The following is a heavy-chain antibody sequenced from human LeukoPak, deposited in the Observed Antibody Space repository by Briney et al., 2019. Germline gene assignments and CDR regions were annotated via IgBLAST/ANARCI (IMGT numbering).Heavy chain of an antibody. CDR1: GFTFSSYE. J-gene: IGHJ3*02. CDR2: ISSSGSTI. Sequence: PGGSLRLSCAASGFTFSSYEMNWVRQAPGKGLEWVSYISSSGSTIYYADSVKGGFTISRDNAKNSLYLQMNSLRAEDTAVYYCAIAPPADAFDIWGQGTMVTVSS. V-gene: IGHV3-48*03. CDR3: AIAPPADAFDI.